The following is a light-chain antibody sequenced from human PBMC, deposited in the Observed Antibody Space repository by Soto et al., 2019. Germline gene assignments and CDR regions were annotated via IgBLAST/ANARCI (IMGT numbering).Light chain of an antibody. CDR1: QSISTE. CDR3: QHGHNWPLT. J-gene: IGKJ2*01. CDR2: SAS. V-gene: IGKV3-15*01. Sequence: EIEMTQSPATLSVSPGERATLSCRASQSISTELAWYQQIPGQPPRLLIYSASTRATGVPARFTGSGSGSEFTLTISVLQSEDFAIYYCQHGHNWPLTFGQGTRLEI.